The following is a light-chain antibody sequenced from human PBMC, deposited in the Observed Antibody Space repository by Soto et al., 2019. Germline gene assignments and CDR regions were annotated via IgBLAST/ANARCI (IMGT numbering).Light chain of an antibody. Sequence: EIVLTQSPGTLSLSPGERATLSCRASQTISSNYLAWHQQKPGQAPRLLMYGASSRATGIPDRFSGSGSGTDFTLTISRLEPEDFAVYYCQQYGTSPTFGQGTKVDTK. J-gene: IGKJ1*01. CDR2: GAS. CDR3: QQYGTSPT. CDR1: QTISSNY. V-gene: IGKV3-20*01.